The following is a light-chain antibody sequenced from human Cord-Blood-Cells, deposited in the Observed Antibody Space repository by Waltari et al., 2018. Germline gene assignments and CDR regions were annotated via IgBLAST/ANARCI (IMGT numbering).Light chain of an antibody. V-gene: IGKV1-27*01. CDR3: QKYNSAPWT. CDR2: AAS. CDR1: QGISNY. Sequence: DIQMTQSPSSLSASVGDRVTTTCRASQGISNYLAWYQQKPGKVPKLLIYAASPVQSGFPSRFSGSGSGTDFTLTISSLQPEDVATYYCQKYNSAPWTFGQGTKVEIK. J-gene: IGKJ1*01.